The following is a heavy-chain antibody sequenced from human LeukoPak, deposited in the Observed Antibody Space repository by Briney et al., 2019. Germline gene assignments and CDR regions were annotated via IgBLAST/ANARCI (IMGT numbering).Heavy chain of an antibody. CDR3: ARGGDTAMNDAFDI. CDR1: GGSISSGGFY. CDR2: IYYSGST. Sequence: KPSQTLSLTCTVSGGSISSGGFYWSWIRQHPGKGLEWIGYIYYSGSTYYNPSLKSRVTISVDTSKNQFSLKLSSVTAADTAVYYCARGGDTAMNDAFDIWGQGTMVTVSS. D-gene: IGHD5-18*01. J-gene: IGHJ3*02. V-gene: IGHV4-31*03.